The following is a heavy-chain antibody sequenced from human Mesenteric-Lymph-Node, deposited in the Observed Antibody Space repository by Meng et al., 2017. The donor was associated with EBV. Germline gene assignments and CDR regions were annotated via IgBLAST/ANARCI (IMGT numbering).Heavy chain of an antibody. CDR3: ARGATSGFDI. D-gene: IGHD3-10*01. CDR1: GGSVSSSSAA. Sequence: CVISGGSVSSSSAAWTWIRQSPSGGLEWLGRTYYRSKWYNDYAVFVKSRITINPDTSKNQFSLQLNSVTPEDTAVYYCARGATSGFDIWGRGTLVTVAS. V-gene: IGHV6-1*01. J-gene: IGHJ2*01. CDR2: TYYRSKWYN.